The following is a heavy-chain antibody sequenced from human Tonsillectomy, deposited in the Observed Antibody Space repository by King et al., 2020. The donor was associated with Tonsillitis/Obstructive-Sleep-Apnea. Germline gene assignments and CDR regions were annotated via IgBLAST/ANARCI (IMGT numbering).Heavy chain of an antibody. D-gene: IGHD3-3*01. V-gene: IGHV3-11*05. CDR2: ISSSGNYT. Sequence: VQLVQSGGGLVKPGGSLRLSCAASGFTFSDYYIRWIRQAPGKGLEWISYISSSGNYTDYADSVKGRFTISRDNAKKSMYLQMNSLRAEDTAVYYCARERRVTIFGVVTTVFYYYMDVWGKGTTVIVSS. CDR1: GFTFSDYY. J-gene: IGHJ6*03. CDR3: ARERRVTIFGVVTTVFYYYMDV.